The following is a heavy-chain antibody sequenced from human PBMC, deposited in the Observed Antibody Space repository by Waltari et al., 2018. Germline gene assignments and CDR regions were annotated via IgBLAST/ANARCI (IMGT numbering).Heavy chain of an antibody. J-gene: IGHJ4*02. CDR1: GFTFSNYA. Sequence: EVQLLESGGGLVQPGGSMSLSCVASGFTFSNYAMSWLREAQGKGREGVSDSSSSGSYTYSADSGKCRFTSSRDNSKNTLYLQVNSLRAEDTSVFYCAKASTNWIDGYVDYWGQGTLVTVSS. D-gene: IGHD1-1*01. CDR3: AKASTNWIDGYVDY. CDR2: SSSSGSYT. V-gene: IGHV3-23*01.